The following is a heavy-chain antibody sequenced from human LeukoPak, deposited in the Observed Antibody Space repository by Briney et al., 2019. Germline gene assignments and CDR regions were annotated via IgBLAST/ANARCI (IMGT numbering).Heavy chain of an antibody. Sequence: PSETLFLTCTVSGGSISSGGYYWSWIRQPPGKGLEWIGYIYHSGSTYYNPSLKSRVTISVDRSKNQFSLKLSSVTAADTAVYYCARGYTPVDYWGQGTLVTVSS. V-gene: IGHV4-30-2*01. CDR3: ARGYTPVDY. D-gene: IGHD2-2*02. CDR1: GGSISSGGYY. J-gene: IGHJ4*02. CDR2: IYHSGST.